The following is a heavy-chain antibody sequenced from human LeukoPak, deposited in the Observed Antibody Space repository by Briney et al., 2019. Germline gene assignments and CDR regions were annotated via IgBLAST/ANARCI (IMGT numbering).Heavy chain of an antibody. CDR2: ISSSNNYI. Sequence: GGSLRLSCAASGFTLSSYSMNWVRQAPGKGLEWVSSISSSNNYIYYADSMRGRFTISRDNAKNSLYLQMNSLRAEDTAVYYCARVWGVRTTLGVFDIWGQGTMVTVSS. V-gene: IGHV3-21*01. CDR3: ARVWGVRTTLGVFDI. J-gene: IGHJ3*02. CDR1: GFTLSSYS. D-gene: IGHD4/OR15-4a*01.